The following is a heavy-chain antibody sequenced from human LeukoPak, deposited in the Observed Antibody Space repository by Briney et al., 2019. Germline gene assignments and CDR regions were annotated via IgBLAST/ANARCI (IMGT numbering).Heavy chain of an antibody. D-gene: IGHD3-22*01. CDR1: GLSFNGYY. J-gene: IGHJ4*02. V-gene: IGHV1-46*02. CDR3: AIPIGTYYDSIFFLDY. Sequence: ASVKVSCKASGLSFNGYYIHWVRQAPGQGLEWMGIINPSGGSTSYAQKFQGRVTMTRDTSTSTVYMELSSLRSEDTAVYYCAIPIGTYYDSIFFLDYWGQGTLVTVSS. CDR2: INPSGGST.